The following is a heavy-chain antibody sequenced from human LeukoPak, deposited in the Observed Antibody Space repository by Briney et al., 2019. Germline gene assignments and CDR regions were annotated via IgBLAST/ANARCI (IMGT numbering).Heavy chain of an antibody. D-gene: IGHD6-6*01. J-gene: IGHJ4*02. CDR2: INHSGST. V-gene: IGHV4-34*01. CDR3: ARHTYARPFDS. Sequence: PSETLSLTCAVYGGSFSGYYWSWIRQPPGKGLEWIGEINHSGSTNYNPSLKSRVTISVDTSKNQFSLKLSFVTAADTAVYYCARHTYARPFDSWGQGTPVTVSS. CDR1: GGSFSGYY.